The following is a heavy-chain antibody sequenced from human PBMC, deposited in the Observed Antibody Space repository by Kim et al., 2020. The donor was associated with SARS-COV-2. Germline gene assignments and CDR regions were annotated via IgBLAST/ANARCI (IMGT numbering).Heavy chain of an antibody. CDR1: GYTLTELS. CDR3: ATGQTVVVVPGAIRSYYYYYGIDV. V-gene: IGHV1-24*01. Sequence: ASVKVSCKVSGYTLTELSMHWVRQAPGQGLEWMGGFDPEDGETIYAQKFQGRVSMTEDTSTDTAYMELSSLRSEDTAVYYCATGQTVVVVPGAIRSYYYYYGIDVGGQGTAVTVSS. CDR2: FDPEDGET. J-gene: IGHJ6*02. D-gene: IGHD2-2*01.